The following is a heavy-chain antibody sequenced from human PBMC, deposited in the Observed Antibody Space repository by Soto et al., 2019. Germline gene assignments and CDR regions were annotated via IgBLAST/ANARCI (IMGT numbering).Heavy chain of an antibody. CDR1: GFTFGDYA. V-gene: IGHV3-49*04. D-gene: IGHD3-22*01. J-gene: IGHJ4*02. CDR2: IRSKAYGGTT. Sequence: EVQLVESGGGLVQPGRSLRLSCTASGFTFGDYAMSWVRQAPGKGLEWVGFIRSKAYGGTTEYAASVKGRFTISRDDSKSIAYLQMNSLKTEDTAVYYCTTLSMIVVVRFDYWCQGTLVTVSS. CDR3: TTLSMIVVVRFDY.